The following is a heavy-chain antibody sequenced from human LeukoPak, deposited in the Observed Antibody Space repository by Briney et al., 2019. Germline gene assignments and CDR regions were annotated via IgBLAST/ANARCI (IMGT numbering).Heavy chain of an antibody. CDR3: ARMVGDDPDY. J-gene: IGHJ4*02. CDR2: TYYRSKWHS. Sequence: SQTLSLTCAISGDSVSSKSAAWNWIRQSPSRGLEWLGRTYYRSKWHSEYAVSVKSRISINPDTSRNQFSLQLSSVTPEDTAVYYCARMVGDDPDYWDQGTLVTVSS. V-gene: IGHV6-1*01. D-gene: IGHD4-17*01. CDR1: GDSVSSKSAA.